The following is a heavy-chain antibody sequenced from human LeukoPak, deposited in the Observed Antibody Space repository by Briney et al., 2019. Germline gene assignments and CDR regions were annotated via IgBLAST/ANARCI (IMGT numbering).Heavy chain of an antibody. V-gene: IGHV3-23*01. D-gene: IGHD3-3*01. Sequence: GGSLRLSCAASGFTFSSYAMSWVRQAPGKGLEWVSAISGSGGTTYYADSVKGRFTISRDNSKNTLYLQMDSLRAEDTAVYYCAKDALYDFWSIYWGQGTLVTVSS. CDR3: AKDALYDFWSIY. CDR1: GFTFSSYA. CDR2: ISGSGGTT. J-gene: IGHJ4*02.